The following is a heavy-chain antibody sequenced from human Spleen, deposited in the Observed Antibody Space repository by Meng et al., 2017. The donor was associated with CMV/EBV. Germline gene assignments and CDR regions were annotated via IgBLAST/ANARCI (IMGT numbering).Heavy chain of an antibody. V-gene: IGHV4-61*01. CDR2: IYYSGST. CDR1: RGSYY. CDR3: ARFGPLYGGNSDFPYYFDY. D-gene: IGHD4-23*01. Sequence: RGSYYWSWFRQPPGKGLEWIGYIYYSGSTNYTPSLQSRVTISVDTSKNQFSLKLSSVTAADTAVYYCARFGPLYGGNSDFPYYFDYWGQGTLVTVSS. J-gene: IGHJ4*02.